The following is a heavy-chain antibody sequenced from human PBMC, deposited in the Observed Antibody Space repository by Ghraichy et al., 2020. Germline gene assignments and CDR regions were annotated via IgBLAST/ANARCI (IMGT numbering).Heavy chain of an antibody. D-gene: IGHD2-15*01. J-gene: IGHJ3*02. CDR1: GFTFSSYS. V-gene: IGHV3-48*02. Sequence: GGSLRLSCAASGFTFSSYSMNWVRQAPGKGLEWVSFITTSSSTIYYADSVKGRFTISRDNAKNSLYLQMNSPRDEDTAVYYCARASCSGGSCYSAFDIWGQEKIVTVS. CDR3: ARASCSGGSCYSAFDI. CDR2: ITTSSSTI.